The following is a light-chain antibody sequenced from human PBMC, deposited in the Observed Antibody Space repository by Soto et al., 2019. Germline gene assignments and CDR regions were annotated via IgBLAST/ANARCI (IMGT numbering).Light chain of an antibody. J-gene: IGLJ3*02. V-gene: IGLV1-40*01. CDR3: QSYDSSLGGVV. CDR1: SSNVGAGYD. Sequence: QSVLTQPPSVSGAPGERVAISCTGSSSNVGAGYDVHWYQQLPGTAPKLLIYNNNNRPSGVPDRFSGSRSGTSASLAITGLQADDEADYHCQSYDSSLGGVVFGGVTKLTVL. CDR2: NNN.